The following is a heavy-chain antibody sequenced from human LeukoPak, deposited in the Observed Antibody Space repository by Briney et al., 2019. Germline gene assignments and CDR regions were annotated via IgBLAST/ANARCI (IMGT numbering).Heavy chain of an antibody. CDR2: ISGSGGST. CDR3: AKVLAYSSSHDAFDI. V-gene: IGHV3-23*01. Sequence: GGSLRLSCAASGFTFSSYAMSWVRQAPGKGLEWVSAISGSGGSTYYADSVKGRFTISRDNSKNTLYLQMNSLRAEDTAVHYCAKVLAYSSSHDAFDIWGQGTMVTVSS. CDR1: GFTFSSYA. J-gene: IGHJ3*02. D-gene: IGHD6-13*01.